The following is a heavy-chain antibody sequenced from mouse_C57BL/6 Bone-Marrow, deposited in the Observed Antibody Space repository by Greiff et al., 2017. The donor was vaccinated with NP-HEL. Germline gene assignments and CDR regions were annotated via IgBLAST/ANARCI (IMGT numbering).Heavy chain of an antibody. CDR3: ARKSNYRYFDV. V-gene: IGHV1-61*01. D-gene: IGHD1-3*01. J-gene: IGHJ1*03. CDR1: GYTFTSYW. Sequence: QVQLQQPGAELVRPGSSVKLSCKASGYTFTSYWMDWVKQRPGQGLEWIGNIYPSDSETHYNQKFKDKATLTVDKSSSTAYMQLSSLTSEDSAVYYCARKSNYRYFDVWGTGTTVTVSS. CDR2: IYPSDSET.